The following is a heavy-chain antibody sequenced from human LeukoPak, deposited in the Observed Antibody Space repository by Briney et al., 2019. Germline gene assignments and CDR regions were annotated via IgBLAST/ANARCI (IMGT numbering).Heavy chain of an antibody. CDR3: ARELGGAFDY. D-gene: IGHD4/OR15-4a*01. Sequence: GGSLRLSCAASGFTFSSYSMNWVRQAPGKGLEWVSSISSSSSYIYYADSVKGRFTISRDNAKNSLYPQMNSLRAEDTAVYYCARELGGAFDYWGQGTLVTVSS. CDR2: ISSSSSYI. J-gene: IGHJ4*02. CDR1: GFTFSSYS. V-gene: IGHV3-21*01.